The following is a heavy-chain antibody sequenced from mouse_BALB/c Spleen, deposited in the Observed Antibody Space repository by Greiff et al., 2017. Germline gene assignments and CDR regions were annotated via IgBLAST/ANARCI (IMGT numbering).Heavy chain of an antibody. CDR1: GYTFTSYW. CDR3: TRGGYGNYFAWFAY. Sequence: LQQPGSELVRPGASVKLSCTASGYTFTSYWMHWVKQRHGQGLEWIGNIYPGSGSTNYDEKFKSKGTLTVDTSSSTAYMHLSSLTSEDSAVYYCTRGGYGNYFAWFAYWGQGTLVTVSA. D-gene: IGHD2-10*02. CDR2: IYPGSGST. J-gene: IGHJ3*01. V-gene: IGHV1S22*01.